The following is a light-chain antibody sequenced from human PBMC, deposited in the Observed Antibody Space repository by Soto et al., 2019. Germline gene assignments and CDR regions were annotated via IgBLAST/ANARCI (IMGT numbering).Light chain of an antibody. CDR2: EAS. CDR3: KQRAGSST. V-gene: IGKV3-11*01. Sequence: EIVLTQSPATLSLSPVERATLSFRASQSVDTFLAWYQQKPGQAPRLLIYEASKRATGIPARFSGSGSGTDFTLTISSLEPEDFAVHYCKQRAGSSTFGQGTRLEIK. CDR1: QSVDTF. J-gene: IGKJ5*01.